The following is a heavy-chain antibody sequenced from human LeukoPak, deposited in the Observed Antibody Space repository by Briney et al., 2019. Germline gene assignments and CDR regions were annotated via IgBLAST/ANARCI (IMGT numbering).Heavy chain of an antibody. Sequence: PSETLSLTCTVSGGSISLYYWTWIRQSPGKGLEWIGYNSSSGNTNYNPSLKSRVTISVDMSKNQFSLMLSSVTAADTAVYYCARAGSGWSFDYWGQGTLVTVSS. V-gene: IGHV4-59*01. CDR1: GGSISLYY. CDR2: NSSSGNT. J-gene: IGHJ4*02. D-gene: IGHD6-19*01. CDR3: ARAGSGWSFDY.